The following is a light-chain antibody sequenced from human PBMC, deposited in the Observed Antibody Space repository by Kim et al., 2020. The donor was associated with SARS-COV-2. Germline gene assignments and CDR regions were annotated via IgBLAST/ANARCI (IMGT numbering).Light chain of an antibody. CDR2: GAS. CDR3: QQYNNWPIT. J-gene: IGKJ5*01. V-gene: IGKV3-15*01. CDR1: QSVSSN. Sequence: VSPGESATLSCRASQSVSSNLAWYQRTPGQAPRLLISGASTRATGIPARFSGSGSGTEFTLTISSLQSEDFAVYYCQQYNNWPITFGQGTRLGIK.